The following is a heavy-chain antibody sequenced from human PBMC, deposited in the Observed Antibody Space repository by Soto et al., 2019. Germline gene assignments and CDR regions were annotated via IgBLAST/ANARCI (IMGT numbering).Heavy chain of an antibody. CDR3: ARDPHNLRYSTAAL. D-gene: IGHD5-12*01. V-gene: IGHV3-21*01. CDR2: ISSSSSYI. J-gene: IGHJ4*02. CDR1: GFTFSSYS. Sequence: EVQLVESGGGLVKPGGSLRLSCAASGFTFSSYSMNWVRQAPGKGLEWVSSISSSSSYIYYADSVKGRFTISRDNAKNSLYLQMKSLRAEDTAVYYCARDPHNLRYSTAALWGQGTLVTVSS.